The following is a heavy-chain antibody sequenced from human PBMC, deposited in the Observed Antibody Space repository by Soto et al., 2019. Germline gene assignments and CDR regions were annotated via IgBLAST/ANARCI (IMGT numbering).Heavy chain of an antibody. J-gene: IGHJ4*02. Sequence: QVQLVQSGAEVQKPGYSVKVSCKASGGTFSSYAISWVRQAPGQGLEWMGGIIPIFGTANYAQKFQGRVTITADESTSTAYMELSSLRSEDTAVYYCARPLQQLSPEGRFDYWGQGTLVTVSS. D-gene: IGHD6-13*01. CDR2: IIPIFGTA. V-gene: IGHV1-69*01. CDR1: GGTFSSYA. CDR3: ARPLQQLSPEGRFDY.